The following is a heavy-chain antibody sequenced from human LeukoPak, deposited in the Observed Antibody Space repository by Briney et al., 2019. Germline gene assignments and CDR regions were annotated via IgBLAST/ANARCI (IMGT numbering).Heavy chain of an antibody. Sequence: GGSLRLSCAASGLDFRNAWMSWVRQAPGKGLEWVAHIKRNTDTGTTNYGAPVEGSFTVSRDDSKNTLYLQMNSLKIEDTAVYYCTTGDRGWQDYWGQGTLVTVSS. V-gene: IGHV3-15*01. CDR2: IKRNTDTGTT. CDR1: GLDFRNAW. D-gene: IGHD6-19*01. J-gene: IGHJ4*02. CDR3: TTGDRGWQDY.